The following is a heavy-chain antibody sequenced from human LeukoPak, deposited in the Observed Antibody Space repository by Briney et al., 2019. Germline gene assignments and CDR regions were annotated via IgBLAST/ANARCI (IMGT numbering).Heavy chain of an antibody. CDR1: GGTFSSYA. CDR2: IIPIFGTA. Sequence: GASVKVSRKASGGTFSSYAISWVRQAPGQGLEWMGGIIPIFGTANYAQKFQGRVTITADESTSTAYMELSSLRSEDTAVYYCARIPAPQQWLPKGNYYYYGMDVWGQGTTVTVSS. CDR3: ARIPAPQQWLPKGNYYYYGMDV. V-gene: IGHV1-69*13. J-gene: IGHJ6*02. D-gene: IGHD6-19*01.